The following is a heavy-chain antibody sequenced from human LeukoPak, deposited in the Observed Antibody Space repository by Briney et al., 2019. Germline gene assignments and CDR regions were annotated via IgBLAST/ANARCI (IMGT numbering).Heavy chain of an antibody. Sequence: SETLSLTCAVYGGSFSGYYWSWIRQPPGKGLEWIGEINHSGSTNYNPSLKSRVTISVDTSKNQFSLKLSSVTAADTAVYYCARALSGLGYCSGGSCYSNWYYYYYYMDVWGKGTTVTVSS. V-gene: IGHV4-34*01. CDR2: INHSGST. D-gene: IGHD2-15*01. J-gene: IGHJ6*03. CDR1: GGSFSGYY. CDR3: ARALSGLGYCSGGSCYSNWYYYYYYMDV.